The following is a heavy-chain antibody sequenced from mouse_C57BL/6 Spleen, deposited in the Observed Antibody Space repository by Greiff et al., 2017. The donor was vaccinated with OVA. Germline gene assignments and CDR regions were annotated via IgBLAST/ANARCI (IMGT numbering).Heavy chain of an antibody. CDR1: GYTFTSYD. V-gene: IGHV1-85*01. J-gene: IGHJ1*03. Sequence: QVQLQQSGPELVKPGASVKLSCKASGYTFTSYDINWVQQRPGQGLEWIGWIYPRDGSTKYNEKFKGKATLTVDTSSRTAYMELHSLTSEGSAVYFCARPVYYGSSPRYWCFDVWGTGTTVTVSS. D-gene: IGHD1-1*01. CDR2: IYPRDGST. CDR3: ARPVYYGSSPRYWCFDV.